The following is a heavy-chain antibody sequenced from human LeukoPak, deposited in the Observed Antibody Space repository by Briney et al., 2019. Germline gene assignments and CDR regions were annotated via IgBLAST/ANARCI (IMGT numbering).Heavy chain of an antibody. V-gene: IGHV3-21*01. CDR1: GFTFSSYS. J-gene: IGHJ3*02. Sequence: GGSLRLSCAASGFTFSSYSMNWVRQAPGKGLEWVSSISSSSSYIYYADSVKGRFTISRDNAKNSLYLQMNSLRAEDTAVYYCAREPPPIAPQLALDAFDIWGQGTMVTVSS. CDR3: AREPPPIAPQLALDAFDI. CDR2: ISSSSSYI. D-gene: IGHD6-13*01.